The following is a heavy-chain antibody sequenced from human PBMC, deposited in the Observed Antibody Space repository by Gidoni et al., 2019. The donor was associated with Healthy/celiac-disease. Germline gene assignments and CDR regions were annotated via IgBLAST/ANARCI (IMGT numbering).Heavy chain of an antibody. D-gene: IGHD3-3*01. J-gene: IGHJ4*02. V-gene: IGHV4-34*01. CDR2: INPSGST. CDR3: ARGHRNDFWSGTQDY. Sequence: QVQLQQWGAGLLKPSGTLALTCAVYGGSLRGYYWSWIRQPPGKGLEWIGEINPSGSTNYNPSLKSRVTISVDTSKNQFSLKLSSVTAADTAVYYCARGHRNDFWSGTQDYWGQGTLVTVSS. CDR1: GGSLRGYY.